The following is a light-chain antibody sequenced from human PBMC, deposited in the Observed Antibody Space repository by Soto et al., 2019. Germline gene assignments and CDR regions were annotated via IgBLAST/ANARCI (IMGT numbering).Light chain of an antibody. CDR1: SSDIGYYIY. J-gene: IGLJ3*02. CDR2: GVN. V-gene: IGLV2-14*01. Sequence: QSALTQPASVSGSPGQWITISCTGTSSDIGYYIYVSWYRQDPGKAPKLIIYGVNNRPSGVSDRFSGSKSGNTASLIISGLQAEDEADYYCTSYTRTTTLVVFGGGTKLTVL. CDR3: TSYTRTTTLVV.